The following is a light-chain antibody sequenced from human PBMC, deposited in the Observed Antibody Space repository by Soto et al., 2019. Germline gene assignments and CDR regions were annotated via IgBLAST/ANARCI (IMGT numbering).Light chain of an antibody. Sequence: QITQSPSSLSASVGEKIIITCRASRDVGSDVSWYQQKPGQAPKLLIYAASNLYTGVPSRFSGSRSGTEFTLTISSLQPEDFAVYYCQQYGNSPVTFGGGTKVDI. CDR3: QQYGNSPVT. CDR1: RDVGSD. V-gene: IGKV1-17*01. J-gene: IGKJ4*01. CDR2: AAS.